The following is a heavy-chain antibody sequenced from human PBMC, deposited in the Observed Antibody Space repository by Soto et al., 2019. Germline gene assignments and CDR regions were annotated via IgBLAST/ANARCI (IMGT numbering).Heavy chain of an antibody. CDR2: MDSDGSST. J-gene: IGHJ6*02. V-gene: IGHV3-74*01. CDR1: GFTFGSYW. Sequence: EVQLVESGGGLVQPGGSLRVSCAASGFTFGSYWMNWVRQAPGKGLVWVSRMDSDGSSTTYADSVKGRFTTSRDNAKNTLYLQMSSLRVEDTAVYSCARGRPYGMDVWGQGTTVTVSS. CDR3: ARGRPYGMDV.